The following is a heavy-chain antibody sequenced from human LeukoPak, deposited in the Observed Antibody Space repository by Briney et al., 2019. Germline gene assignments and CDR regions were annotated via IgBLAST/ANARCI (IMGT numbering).Heavy chain of an antibody. CDR1: GGSISSGSYY. J-gene: IGHJ5*02. V-gene: IGHV4-61*02. CDR3: ARDQTHYDILTGYYGNWFDP. Sequence: PSETLSLTCTVSGGSISSGSYYWSWIRQPAGKGLEWIGRIYTSGSTNYNPSLKSRVTISVDTSKNQFSLKLSSVTAADTAVYYCARDQTHYDILTGYYGNWFDPWGQGTLVTVSS. D-gene: IGHD3-9*01. CDR2: IYTSGST.